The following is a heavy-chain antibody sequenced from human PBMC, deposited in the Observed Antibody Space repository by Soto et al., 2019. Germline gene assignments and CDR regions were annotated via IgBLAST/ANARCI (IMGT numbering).Heavy chain of an antibody. CDR2: INPNSGGS. V-gene: IGHV1-2*04. D-gene: IGHD3-10*01. CDR1: GYTFTGYY. Sequence: QVQLVQSGAEVKKPGASVKVSCKASGYTFTGYYIHWVRQAPGQGLEWMGRINPNSGGSNYAQKFQGWVTMTRDTSISTAYMELSRLTSDDTAVYSCARTRDGSGSYFYYWGQGTLVTVSS. J-gene: IGHJ4*02. CDR3: ARTRDGSGSYFYY.